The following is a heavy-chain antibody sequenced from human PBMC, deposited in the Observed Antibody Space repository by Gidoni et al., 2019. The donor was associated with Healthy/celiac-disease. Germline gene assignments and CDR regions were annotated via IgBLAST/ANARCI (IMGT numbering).Heavy chain of an antibody. J-gene: IGHJ4*02. CDR2: ISWNSGSI. CDR3: AKGSRLYYDSSGPFDY. Sequence: EVQLVESGGGLVQPGRSLRLSCAASGFTFDDYAMHWVRQAPGKGLGWVSGISWNSGSIGYADSVKGRFTISRDNAKNSLYLQMNSLRAEDTALYYCAKGSRLYYDSSGPFDYWGQGTLVTVSS. V-gene: IGHV3-9*01. CDR1: GFTFDDYA. D-gene: IGHD3-22*01.